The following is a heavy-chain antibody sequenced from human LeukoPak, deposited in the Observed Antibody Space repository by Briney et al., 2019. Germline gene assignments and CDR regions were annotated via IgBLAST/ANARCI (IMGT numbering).Heavy chain of an antibody. CDR2: INTDGNTR. Sequence: GGSLRLSCATSGFTFSTSWRHWVGQAPGRGLVWVSRINTDGNTRDYADSVKGRFTISRDNAKNTLYLQMNSLRAEDTAVYYCVRDMGYYDKVWGQGTLVTVSS. CDR3: VRDMGYYDKV. D-gene: IGHD3-22*01. J-gene: IGHJ4*02. V-gene: IGHV3-74*01. CDR1: GFTFSTSW.